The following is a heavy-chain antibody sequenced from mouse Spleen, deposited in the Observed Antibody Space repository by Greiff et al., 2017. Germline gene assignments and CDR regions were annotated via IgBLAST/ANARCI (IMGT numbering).Heavy chain of an antibody. CDR2: INPSSGYT. CDR3: ARLNYGNPFAY. J-gene: IGHJ3*01. D-gene: IGHD2-1*01. CDR1: GYTFTSYW. Sequence: QVHVKQSGAELAKPGASVKLSCKASGYTFTSYWMHWVKQRPGQGLEWIGYINPSSGYTKYNQKFKDKATLTADKSSSTAYMQLSSLTYEDSAVYYCARLNYGNPFAYWGQGTLVTVSA. V-gene: IGHV1-7*01.